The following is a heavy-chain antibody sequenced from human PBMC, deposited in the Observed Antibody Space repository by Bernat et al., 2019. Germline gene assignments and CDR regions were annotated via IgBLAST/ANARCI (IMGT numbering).Heavy chain of an antibody. V-gene: IGHV2-26*01. CDR3: ARILGAAAGTLLFPP. CDR2: IFSNDEK. CDR1: GFSLSNARVG. D-gene: IGHD6-13*01. Sequence: QVTLKESGPVLVKPTETLTLTCTVSGFSLSNARVGVIWIRQPPGKALEWLAHIFSNDEKSYSTSLKSRLPISKDTSKSQIVLTMTNMDPVDTATYYCARILGAAAGTLLFPPWGQGTLVTVSS. J-gene: IGHJ5*02.